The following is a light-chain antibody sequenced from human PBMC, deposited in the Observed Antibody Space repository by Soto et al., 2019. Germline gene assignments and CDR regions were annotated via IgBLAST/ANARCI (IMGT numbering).Light chain of an antibody. J-gene: IGLJ2*01. CDR3: NSYAGSNNVI. CDR2: EVT. V-gene: IGLV2-8*01. Sequence: QSVLTQPPSASGSPGQSVTISCTGTSSDVGGYNYVSWFQQHSGKAPKLIIYEVTKRPSGVPDRFSGSKSGNTASLTVSGLQGEDEADYYCNSYAGSNNVIFGGGTKVTVL. CDR1: SSDVGGYNY.